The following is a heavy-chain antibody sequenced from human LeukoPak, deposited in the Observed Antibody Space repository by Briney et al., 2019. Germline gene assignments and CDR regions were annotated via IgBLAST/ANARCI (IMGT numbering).Heavy chain of an antibody. V-gene: IGHV3-74*01. CDR3: SRGGPRGSLDY. CDR1: GFTLSIYW. D-gene: IGHD1-26*01. CDR2: INPDGSIA. Sequence: PGGSLRLSCVGSGFTLSIYWMYWIRQSPGKGLLWVARINPDGSIADYTDSVKGRFTISRDNVKNTLYLQMNSLRAEDTAVYYRSRGGPRGSLDYWGRGTLVTVSS. J-gene: IGHJ4*02.